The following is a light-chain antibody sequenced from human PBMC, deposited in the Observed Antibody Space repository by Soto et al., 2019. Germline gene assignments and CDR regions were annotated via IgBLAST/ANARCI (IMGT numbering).Light chain of an antibody. CDR1: SSDVGGYNY. CDR2: EVS. CDR3: QVWDSSTAV. J-gene: IGLJ1*01. Sequence: QSALTQPTSVSGSPGQSITISCTGTSSDVGGYNYVSWYQQHPGKVPKVMIFEVSNRPSGISHRFSGSKSGNTASLTISGLQAEDEADYYCQVWDSSTAVFGTGTKLTVL. V-gene: IGLV2-14*01.